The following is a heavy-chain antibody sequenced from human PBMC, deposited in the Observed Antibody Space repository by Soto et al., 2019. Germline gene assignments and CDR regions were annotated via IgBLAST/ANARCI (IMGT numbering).Heavy chain of an antibody. J-gene: IGHJ4*02. Sequence: GESLKISCKGSGFTFTAYWIGWVRQMPGKGLEWMGIMFPGDSTTRYSPSFQGQVTMSADKSISTAYLQWNSLKASDTAMYYCARVVIGYCSSTSCPAHYWGQGALVTV. CDR2: MFPGDSTT. CDR1: GFTFTAYW. D-gene: IGHD2-2*01. V-gene: IGHV5-51*01. CDR3: ARVVIGYCSSTSCPAHY.